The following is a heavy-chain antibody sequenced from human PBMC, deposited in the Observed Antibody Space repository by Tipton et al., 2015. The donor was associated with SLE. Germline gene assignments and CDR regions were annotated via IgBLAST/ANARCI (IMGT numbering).Heavy chain of an antibody. V-gene: IGHV3-11*05. J-gene: IGHJ4*02. CDR2: ISPSGGST. D-gene: IGHD1-26*01. Sequence: SLRLSCAASGFTFSDYYMNWIRQAPGKGLEWISYISPSGGSTNYADSVKGRFTISRDNSKNTLYLQMNSLRAEDTAVYYCAREEQSGSYYASYFDYWGQGTLVTVSS. CDR3: AREEQSGSYYASYFDY. CDR1: GFTFSDYY.